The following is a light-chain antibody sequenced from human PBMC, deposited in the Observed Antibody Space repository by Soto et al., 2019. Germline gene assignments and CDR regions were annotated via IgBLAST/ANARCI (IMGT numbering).Light chain of an antibody. J-gene: IGKJ5*01. CDR1: QSIAGY. CDR2: SAS. V-gene: IGKV1-39*01. CDR3: QQSFSVPIT. Sequence: IQMTQSPSSLSASVGDRVTITCRASQSIAGYLSWYQQRPGKAPKCLIYSASSLQRGVPSRFSGSGSGTDFSLTINGLQPEDFATYFCQQSFSVPITFGQGTRLEIK.